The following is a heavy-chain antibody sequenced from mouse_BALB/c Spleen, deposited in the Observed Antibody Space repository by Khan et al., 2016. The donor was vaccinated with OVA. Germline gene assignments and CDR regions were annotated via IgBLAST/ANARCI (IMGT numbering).Heavy chain of an antibody. Sequence: EVELVEAGGGLVKPGGSLKLSCAASGFTFSNYAMSWVRQSPEKRLEWVAYISSGDSTYYPDSVKGRFTISRDNARNILYLQMSSLRSEHTYMYYCARDYWFAYWGQGTLVTVSA. V-gene: IGHV5-6-5*01. CDR2: ISSGDST. CDR3: ARDYWFAY. CDR1: GFTFSNYA. J-gene: IGHJ3*01.